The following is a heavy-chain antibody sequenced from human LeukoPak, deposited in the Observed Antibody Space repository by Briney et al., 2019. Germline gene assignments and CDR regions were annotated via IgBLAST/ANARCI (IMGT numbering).Heavy chain of an antibody. CDR1: GVPFTRNG. CDR3: AREAGTVVIGRFDP. V-gene: IGHV3-30*02. D-gene: IGHD2-15*01. J-gene: IGHJ5*02. Sequence: GGSLRLSCAASGVPFTRNGMHWVRQAPGKGLEWVAFIQYDAIDIKYGDSVKGRFTISRDNSKNTLYLQMNSLTTEDTAVYYCAREAGTVVIGRFDPWGQGTLVTVSS. CDR2: IQYDAIDI.